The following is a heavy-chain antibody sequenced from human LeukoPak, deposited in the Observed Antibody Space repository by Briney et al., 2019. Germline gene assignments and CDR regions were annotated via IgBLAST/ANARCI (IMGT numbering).Heavy chain of an antibody. CDR3: ARAGIGVVVKSLWFDP. D-gene: IGHD3-22*01. CDR2: IYYSGST. V-gene: IGHV4-59*12. J-gene: IGHJ5*02. CDR1: GGSISSYY. Sequence: SETLSLTCTVSGGSISSYYWSWIRQPPGKGLEWIGYIYYSGSTNYNPSLKSRVTISVDTSKNQFSLKLSSVTAADTAVYYCARAGIGVVVKSLWFDPWGQGTLVTVSS.